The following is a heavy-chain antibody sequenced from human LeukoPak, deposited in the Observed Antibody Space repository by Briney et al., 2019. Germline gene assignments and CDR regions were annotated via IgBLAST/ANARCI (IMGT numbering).Heavy chain of an antibody. CDR2: IIPIFGIA. CDR3: ARDRRVAARPGTYYYYYYGMDV. J-gene: IGHJ6*02. V-gene: IGHV1-69*04. D-gene: IGHD6-6*01. CDR1: GGTFSSYA. Sequence: SVKVSCKASGGTFSSYAISWVRQAPGQGLEWMGSIIPIFGIANYAQKFQGRVTITADKSTSTAYMELSSLRSEDTAVYYCARDRRVAARPGTYYYYYYGMDVWGQGTTVTVSS.